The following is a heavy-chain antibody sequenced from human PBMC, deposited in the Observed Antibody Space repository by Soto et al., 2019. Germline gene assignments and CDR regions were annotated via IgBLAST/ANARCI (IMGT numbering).Heavy chain of an antibody. CDR2: ISGSGDST. CDR1: GFTFSSYA. V-gene: IGHV3-23*01. D-gene: IGHD4-17*01. CDR3: AKFYYGDYSYYYYGMDV. Sequence: EVQVLESGGGLVQPGGSLRLSCAASGFTFSSYAMSWVRQAPGKGLEWVSAISGSGDSTRYADSVQGRFTISRDTSKHTLYLQMNGLGAEDAAVYYCAKFYYGDYSYYYYGMDVWGQGTTVTVSS. J-gene: IGHJ6*02.